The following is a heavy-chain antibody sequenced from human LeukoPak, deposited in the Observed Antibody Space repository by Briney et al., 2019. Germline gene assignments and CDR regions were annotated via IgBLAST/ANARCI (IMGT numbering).Heavy chain of an antibody. D-gene: IGHD3-22*01. CDR1: GYTFTSYD. J-gene: IGHJ3*02. CDR2: MNPNSGNT. V-gene: IGHV1-8*01. CDR3: ARRPYYYDSSGWAFDI. Sequence: EASVKVSCKASGYTFTSYDINWVRQATGQGLEWMGWMNPNSGNTGYAQKFQGRVTMTRNTSISTAYMELSSLRSEDTAVYYSARRPYYYDSSGWAFDIWGQGTMVTVSS.